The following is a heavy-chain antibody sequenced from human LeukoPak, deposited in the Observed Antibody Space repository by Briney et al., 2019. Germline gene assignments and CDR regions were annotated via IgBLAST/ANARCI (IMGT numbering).Heavy chain of an antibody. V-gene: IGHV3-74*01. D-gene: IGHD4/OR15-4a*01. Sequence: GGSLGLSCAASGFTFSSYGMNWVRQPPGKGLVWVSRINNDGGTTSYADSVKGRFTISRDNAKNTLYLQMNSLRAEDTAVYYCARGGLLGMDVWGQGTTVTVSS. CDR1: GFTFSSYG. CDR3: ARGGLLGMDV. CDR2: INNDGGTT. J-gene: IGHJ6*02.